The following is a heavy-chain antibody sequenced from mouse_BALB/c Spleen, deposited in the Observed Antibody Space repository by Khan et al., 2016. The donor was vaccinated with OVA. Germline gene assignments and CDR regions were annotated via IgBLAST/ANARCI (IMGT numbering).Heavy chain of an antibody. CDR1: GYTFTNYW. Sequence: QVQLQQSGAEVVRPGTSVKMSCKAAGYTFTNYWIDWVKQRPGHGLEWIGDIYPGGDYTKYNEKFKGKATLTADTSSSTAYMQLSSLTSEDSAIDYCARGGYDGFAYWGQGTLVTVSA. V-gene: IGHV1-63*02. D-gene: IGHD2-2*01. J-gene: IGHJ3*01. CDR2: IYPGGDYT. CDR3: ARGGYDGFAY.